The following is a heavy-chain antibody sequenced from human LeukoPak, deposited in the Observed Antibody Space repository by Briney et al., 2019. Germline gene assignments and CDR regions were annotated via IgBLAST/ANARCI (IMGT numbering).Heavy chain of an antibody. CDR1: GGSFSGYY. Sequence: PSETLSLTCAVYGGSFSGYYWSWIRQPPGKGLEWIGEINHSGSTNYNPSLKSRVTISVDTSKNQSSLKLSSVTAADTAVYYCARGLTAAENWGQGTLVTVPS. V-gene: IGHV4-34*01. CDR2: INHSGST. CDR3: ARGLTAAEN. D-gene: IGHD6-13*01. J-gene: IGHJ4*02.